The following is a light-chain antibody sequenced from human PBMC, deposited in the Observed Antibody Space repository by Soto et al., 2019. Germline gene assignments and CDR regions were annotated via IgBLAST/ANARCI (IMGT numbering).Light chain of an antibody. Sequence: DIQMTQSPSTLSASVGDRVTITCRASQSISSWLAWYQQKPGKAPKLLIYKASSLESGVPSRFSGSASGTEFTLTISSLQPDDFATYYCKKYNSYSGTFGQGTKLEIK. CDR3: KKYNSYSGT. J-gene: IGKJ2*02. CDR2: KAS. V-gene: IGKV1-5*03. CDR1: QSISSW.